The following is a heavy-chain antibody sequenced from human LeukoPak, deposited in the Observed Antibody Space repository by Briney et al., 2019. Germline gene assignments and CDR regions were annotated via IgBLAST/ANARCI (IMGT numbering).Heavy chain of an antibody. Sequence: SETLSLTCTVSGGPISGYYWSWIRQPPGKGLEWIAYIYYTGITNYSPSLKSRVTISVDTSKNQFSLRLTSMTAADTAVYYCARTEGSGSSPFWGQGTMVTVPS. J-gene: IGHJ3*01. V-gene: IGHV4-59*01. D-gene: IGHD3-10*01. CDR1: GGPISGYY. CDR3: ARTEGSGSSPF. CDR2: IYYTGIT.